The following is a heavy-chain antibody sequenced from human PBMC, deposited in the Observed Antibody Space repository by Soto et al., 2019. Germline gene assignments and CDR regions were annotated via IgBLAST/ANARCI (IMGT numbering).Heavy chain of an antibody. V-gene: IGHV4-61*01. D-gene: IGHD1-7*01. CDR2: IYYSGST. J-gene: IGHJ3*02. CDR1: GGSVSSGSYY. Sequence: PSETLSLTCTVSGGSVSSGSYYWSWIRQPPGKGLEWIGYIYYSGSTNYNPSLKSRVTISVDTSKNQFSLKLSSVTAADTAVYYCARDGNYLDAFDIWGQGTTVTVSS. CDR3: ARDGNYLDAFDI.